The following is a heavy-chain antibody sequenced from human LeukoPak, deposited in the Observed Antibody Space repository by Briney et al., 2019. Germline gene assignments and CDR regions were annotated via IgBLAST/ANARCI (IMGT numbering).Heavy chain of an antibody. CDR2: IYTSGST. CDR1: GGSISSGSYY. Sequence: SEALSLTCTVSGGSISSGSYYWSWIRQPAGKGLEWIGRIYTSGSTNYNPSLKSRVTISVDTSKNQFSLKLSSVTAADTAVYYCARGGSGYYFPFDPWGQGTLATVSS. J-gene: IGHJ5*02. CDR3: ARGGSGYYFPFDP. V-gene: IGHV4-61*02. D-gene: IGHD3-22*01.